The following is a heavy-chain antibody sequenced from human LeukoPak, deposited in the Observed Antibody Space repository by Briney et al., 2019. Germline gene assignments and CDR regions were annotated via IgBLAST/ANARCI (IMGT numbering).Heavy chain of an antibody. J-gene: IGHJ4*02. D-gene: IGHD2-15*01. Sequence: SETLSLTCTVSGDSISSYYCDWIRQPPGKGLEWIGYIYYSGTTNYNPSLKSRVTISVDTSRNQFSLKLSSVTAADTAVYYCVRESCSRYFDYWGQGSLVTVSS. CDR2: IYYSGTT. V-gene: IGHV4-59*01. CDR3: VRESCSRYFDY. CDR1: GDSISSYY.